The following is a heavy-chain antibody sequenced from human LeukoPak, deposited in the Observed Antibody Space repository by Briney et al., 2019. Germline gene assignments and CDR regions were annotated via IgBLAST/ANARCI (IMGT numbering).Heavy chain of an antibody. Sequence: GGSLRLSCTASGFPFSSYHMNWVRQAPGKGLEWVSFISSSSNYIYYADSVKGRFTISRDNAKNSLYLQMNSLRAEDTAVYYCARDRDLFDYWGQGTLVIVSS. V-gene: IGHV3-21*06. J-gene: IGHJ4*02. CDR2: ISSSSNYI. CDR3: ARDRDLFDY. D-gene: IGHD3-10*01. CDR1: GFPFSSYH.